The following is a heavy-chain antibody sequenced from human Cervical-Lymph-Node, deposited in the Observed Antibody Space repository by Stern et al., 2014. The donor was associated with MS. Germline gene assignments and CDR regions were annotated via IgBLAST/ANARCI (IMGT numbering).Heavy chain of an antibody. CDR2: ISHSGNN. J-gene: IGHJ4*02. Sequence: VQLVESGPGLVKPSQTLSLTCTVSSGSVSSVGYYWSWIRQHPGKGLEWIGYISHSGNNYYNSSLKSRVTISIDTSRNQFSLKLSSVTAADTAVYYCARYRYYDRRGFDYWGQGTLVTVSS. V-gene: IGHV4-31*03. CDR3: ARYRYYDRRGFDY. CDR1: SGSVSSVGYY. D-gene: IGHD3-22*01.